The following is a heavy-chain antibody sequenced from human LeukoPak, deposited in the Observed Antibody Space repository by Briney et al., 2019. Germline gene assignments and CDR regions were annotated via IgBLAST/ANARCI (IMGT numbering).Heavy chain of an antibody. CDR3: ARAFDHYDSSGYIFDY. D-gene: IGHD3-22*01. V-gene: IGHV4-59*01. CDR1: GGSISSYY. Sequence: SETLSLTCTVSGGSISSYYWSWIRQPPGKGLEWIGYIYYSGSTNYNPSLKSRVTISVDTSKNQFSLKLSSVTAADTAVYYCARAFDHYDSSGYIFDYWGQGTLVTVSS. CDR2: IYYSGST. J-gene: IGHJ4*02.